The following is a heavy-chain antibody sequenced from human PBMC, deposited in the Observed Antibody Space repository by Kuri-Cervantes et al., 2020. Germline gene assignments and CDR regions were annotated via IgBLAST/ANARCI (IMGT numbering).Heavy chain of an antibody. V-gene: IGHV4-34*01. J-gene: IGHJ4*02. CDR3: AGLYSSRRFDY. CDR1: GGSFSGYY. Sequence: ESLKISCAVYGGSFSGYYWSWIRQPPGKGLEWIGEINHSGSTNYNPSLKSRVTISVDTSKNQFSLKLSSVTAADTAVYYCAGLYSSRRFDYWGQGTLVTVSS. D-gene: IGHD6-13*01. CDR2: INHSGST.